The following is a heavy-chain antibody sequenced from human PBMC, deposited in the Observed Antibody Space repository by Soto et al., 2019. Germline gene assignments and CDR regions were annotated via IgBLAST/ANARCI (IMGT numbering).Heavy chain of an antibody. V-gene: IGHV3-30*04. Sequence: QAQLVESGGGVVQPGRSLRLSCAASELPFTDYSMHWVRQTADKGLEWVAFISHDGRNTFYSDSVKGRFTISRDDSRSMLFLQMSGVTGEDTAIYYCAVDGVPTSSFRYYYFRFWGRGTMVTVSS. CDR1: ELPFTDYS. CDR3: AVDGVPTSSFRYYYFRF. D-gene: IGHD3-9*01. J-gene: IGHJ4*02. CDR2: ISHDGRNT.